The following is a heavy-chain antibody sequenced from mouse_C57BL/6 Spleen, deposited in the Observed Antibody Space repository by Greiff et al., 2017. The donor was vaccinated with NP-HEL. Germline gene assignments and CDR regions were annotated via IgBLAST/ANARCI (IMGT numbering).Heavy chain of an antibody. J-gene: IGHJ3*01. Sequence: QVQLQQSGAELVRPGASVTLSCKASGYTFTDYEMHWVKQTPVHGLEWIGAIDPETGGTAYNQKFKGKAILTADKSSSTAYMELRSLTSEDSAVYYCTPYYYGSRYAYWGQGTLVTVSA. D-gene: IGHD1-1*01. CDR3: TPYYYGSRYAY. CDR1: GYTFTDYE. V-gene: IGHV1-15*01. CDR2: IDPETGGT.